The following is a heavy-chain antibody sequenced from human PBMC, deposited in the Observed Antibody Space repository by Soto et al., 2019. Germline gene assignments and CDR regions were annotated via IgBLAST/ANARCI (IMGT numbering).Heavy chain of an antibody. D-gene: IGHD3-16*02. CDR2: IFSNDEK. Sequence: QVTLKESGPVLVKPTETLTLTCTVSGFSLSNARMGVSWIRQPPGKALEWLAHIFSNDEKSYSTSLKSRLTISKDTSKSQVVLTMTNMDPVDTATYYCARIMWESSGSYYFDYWGQGTLVTVSS. J-gene: IGHJ4*02. CDR1: GFSLSNARMG. V-gene: IGHV2-26*01. CDR3: ARIMWESSGSYYFDY.